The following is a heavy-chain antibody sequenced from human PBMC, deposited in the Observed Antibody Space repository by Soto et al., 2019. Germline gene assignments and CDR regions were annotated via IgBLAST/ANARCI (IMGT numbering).Heavy chain of an antibody. J-gene: IGHJ5*02. CDR3: ARGITMVRGVVNWFDP. CDR2: INHSGST. V-gene: IGHV4-34*01. D-gene: IGHD3-10*01. CDR1: GGSFSGYY. Sequence: QVQLQQWGAGLLKPSETLSLTCAVYGGSFSGYYWSWIRQPPGKGLEWIGEINHSGSTNYNPSLRIRVTISVDTSKNQFSLKLSSVTAADTAVYYCARGITMVRGVVNWFDPWGQGTLVTVSS.